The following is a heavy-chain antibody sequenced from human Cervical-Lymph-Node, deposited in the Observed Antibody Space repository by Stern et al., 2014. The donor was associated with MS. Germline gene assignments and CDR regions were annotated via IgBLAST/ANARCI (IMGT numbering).Heavy chain of an antibody. CDR3: ARITGVGALDI. V-gene: IGHV1-18*01. Sequence: QVQLVQSGPEVQKPGASVKVSCKSSGYIFNNYGITWVRQAPGQGLEWMGRITAHNGNTDYVQKLQGRVTMTTNTSANTAYMELRSLTSKDTAVYYCARITGVGALDIWGQGTLITVSS. CDR1: GYIFNNYG. D-gene: IGHD7-27*01. J-gene: IGHJ3*02. CDR2: ITAHNGNT.